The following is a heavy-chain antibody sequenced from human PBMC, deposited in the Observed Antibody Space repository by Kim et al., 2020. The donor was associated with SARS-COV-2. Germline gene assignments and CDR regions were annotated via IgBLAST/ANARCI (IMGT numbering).Heavy chain of an antibody. CDR2: IKSKTDGGTT. CDR1: GFTFSNAW. CDR3: TTKTASYSSSWGYYYYGMDV. J-gene: IGHJ6*02. V-gene: IGHV3-15*01. Sequence: GGSLRLSCAASGFTFSNAWMSWVRQAPGKGLEWVGRIKSKTDGGTTDYAAPVKGRFTISRDDSKNTLYLQMNSLKTEDTAVYYCTTKTASYSSSWGYYYYGMDVWGQGTTVTVSS. D-gene: IGHD6-13*01.